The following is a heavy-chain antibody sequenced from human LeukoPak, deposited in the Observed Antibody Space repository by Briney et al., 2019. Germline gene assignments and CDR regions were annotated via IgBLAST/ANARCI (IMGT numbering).Heavy chain of an antibody. J-gene: IGHJ6*02. D-gene: IGHD6-13*01. CDR3: VAAAGNYYYYGTDV. CDR1: GFTFSSYA. CDR2: ISGSGGST. Sequence: GGSLRLSCAASGFTFSSYAMHWVRQAPGKGLEWVSAISGSGGSTYYADSVKGRFTISRDSSKNTLYLQMNSLRAEDTAVYYCVAAAGNYYYYGTDVWGQGTTVTVSS. V-gene: IGHV3-23*01.